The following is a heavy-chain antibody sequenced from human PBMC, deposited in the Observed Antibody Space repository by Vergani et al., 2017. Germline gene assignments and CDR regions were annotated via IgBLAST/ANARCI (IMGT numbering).Heavy chain of an antibody. J-gene: IGHJ6*02. CDR2: IHHSGAT. D-gene: IGHD3-10*01. V-gene: IGHV4-38-2*01. CDR3: ARHRGSGGFFPSSYFYGMDV. Sequence: QVQLHESCPGLVKPSETLTLTCDVSDSSIMTNPYWGWFRQSPGKGLEWIGCIHHSGATHYNSSLKSRVSISIVSSSKFSLSLTSVTAADTAIYYCARHRGSGGFFPSSYFYGMDVWGHGTTVTVSS. CDR1: DSSIMTNPY.